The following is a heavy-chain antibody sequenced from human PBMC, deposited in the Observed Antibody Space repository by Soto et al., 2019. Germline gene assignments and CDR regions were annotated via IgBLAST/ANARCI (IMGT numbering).Heavy chain of an antibody. V-gene: IGHV5-51*01. CDR1: GYSFTSYW. D-gene: IGHD2-2*01. CDR2: IYPGDSDT. Sequence: GESLKISCKGSGYSFTSYWIGWVRQMPGKGLEWMGIIYPGDSDTRYSPSFQGQVTISADKSISTAYLQWSSLKASDTAMYYCARCGYQLLSPYYYYYMDVWGKGTTVTVSS. J-gene: IGHJ6*03. CDR3: ARCGYQLLSPYYYYYMDV.